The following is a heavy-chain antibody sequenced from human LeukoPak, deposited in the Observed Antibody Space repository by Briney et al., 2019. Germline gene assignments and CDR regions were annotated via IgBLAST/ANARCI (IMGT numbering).Heavy chain of an antibody. J-gene: IGHJ6*03. CDR2: VYHNGET. V-gene: IGHV4-38-2*02. CDR3: VTPRSWELSDMAV. Sequence: SETLSLTCTVSGYSITTNYYWAWIRQYPGTGLEWIGSVYHNGETYYNPSLKSRVIISVDTSKNEFSLRLTSVTAADTAVYYCVTPRSWELSDMAVWGKGTTVIVSS. D-gene: IGHD1-26*01. CDR1: GYSITTNYY.